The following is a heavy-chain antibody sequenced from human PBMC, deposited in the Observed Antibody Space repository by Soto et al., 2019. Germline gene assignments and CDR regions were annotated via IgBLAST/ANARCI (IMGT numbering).Heavy chain of an antibody. Sequence: GGSLRLSCAASGSTFSSYAMNWVRQAPGRGLEWVSSISGSGIDIHFTDSVKGRFTISRDNAKTSLYLQMDSLRPEDTAIYYCAIEWVTNYPDYYFELWGQGALVTVSS. D-gene: IGHD4-4*01. CDR3: AIEWVTNYPDYYFEL. CDR2: ISGSGIDI. J-gene: IGHJ4*01. V-gene: IGHV3-21*01. CDR1: GSTFSSYA.